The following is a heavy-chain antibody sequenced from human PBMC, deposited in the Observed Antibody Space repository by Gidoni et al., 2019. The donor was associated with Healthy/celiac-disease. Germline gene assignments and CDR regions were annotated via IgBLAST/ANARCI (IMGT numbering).Heavy chain of an antibody. CDR2: IYYSGST. Sequence: QLQLQESGPGLVKPSETLSLTCTFSGGPISSSSYYWGWIRQPPGKGLEWIGSIYYSGSTYYNPSLKSRVTISVDTSKNQFSLKLSSVTAADTAVYYCARGTTVTPYFDYWGQGTLVTVSS. CDR1: GGPISSSSYY. V-gene: IGHV4-39*07. D-gene: IGHD4-17*01. J-gene: IGHJ4*02. CDR3: ARGTTVTPYFDY.